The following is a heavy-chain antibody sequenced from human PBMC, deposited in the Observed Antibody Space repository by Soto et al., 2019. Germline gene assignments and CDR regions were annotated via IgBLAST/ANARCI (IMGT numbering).Heavy chain of an antibody. V-gene: IGHV3-23*01. CDR3: AKDLSYYGSGSYTGSYYYYGMDV. D-gene: IGHD3-10*01. Sequence: GGSLRLSCAAFGFTFSSYAMSWVRRAPGKGLEWVSAISGSGGSTYYADSVKGRFTISRDNSKNTLYLQMNSLRAEDTAVYYCAKDLSYYGSGSYTGSYYYYGMDVWGQGTTVTVSS. CDR1: GFTFSSYA. J-gene: IGHJ6*02. CDR2: ISGSGGST.